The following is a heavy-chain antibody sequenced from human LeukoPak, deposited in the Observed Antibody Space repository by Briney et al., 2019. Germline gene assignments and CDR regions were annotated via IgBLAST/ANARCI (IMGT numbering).Heavy chain of an antibody. CDR1: GFTFRRYW. CDR3: ARAPSEIGGYYPEYFRH. CDR2: IKGDGDT. V-gene: IGHV3-74*01. D-gene: IGHD3-22*01. Sequence: GGSLRLSCAASGFTFRRYWMHWVRQAPGKGLVWASPIKGDGDTNYADSVKGRFTISRDNAKNTVDLQMNSLRAEDTGVYYCARAPSEIGGYYPEYFRHWGQGTLVTVSS. J-gene: IGHJ1*01.